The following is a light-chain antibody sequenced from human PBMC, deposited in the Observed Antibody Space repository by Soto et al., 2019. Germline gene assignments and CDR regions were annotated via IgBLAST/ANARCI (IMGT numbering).Light chain of an antibody. Sequence: EIVLTQSPATLSLSPGERATLSCRASQSVSRYLAWYQQKPGQAPRLVIYDESNRATGIPARFSGSGSGTDFTLTISSLEPEDFAVYYCQQRSSWPLTFGGWTQVEIK. CDR3: QQRSSWPLT. V-gene: IGKV3-11*01. CDR1: QSVSRY. CDR2: DES. J-gene: IGKJ4*01.